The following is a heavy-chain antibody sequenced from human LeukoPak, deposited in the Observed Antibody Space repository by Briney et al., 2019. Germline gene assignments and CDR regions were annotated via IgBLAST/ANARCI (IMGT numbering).Heavy chain of an antibody. V-gene: IGHV4-38-2*02. CDR2: IYHSGST. CDR3: ARANSGARSYYYMDV. CDR1: GYSISSGYY. D-gene: IGHD1-26*01. J-gene: IGHJ6*03. Sequence: SETLSLTCTVSGYSISSGYYWGWIRQPPVKGLEWIGSIYHSGSTYYNPSLKSRVTISVDTSKNQFSLKLSSVTAADTAVYYCARANSGARSYYYMDVWGKGTTVTVSS.